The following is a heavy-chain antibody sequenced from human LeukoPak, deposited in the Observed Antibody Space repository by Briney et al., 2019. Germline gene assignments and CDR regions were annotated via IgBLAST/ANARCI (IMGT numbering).Heavy chain of an antibody. Sequence: SGTLSLTCAVSGGSISSSNWWSWVRQPPGKGLEWIGNIFYSGSTYYSPSLKSRVTISLDTSRNQFSLKLSSVTAADTAVYYCARVSSYSSGWAPFDYWGQGTLVTVSS. CDR3: ARVSSYSSGWAPFDY. J-gene: IGHJ4*02. V-gene: IGHV4-4*02. CDR2: IFYSGST. CDR1: GGSISSSNW. D-gene: IGHD6-19*01.